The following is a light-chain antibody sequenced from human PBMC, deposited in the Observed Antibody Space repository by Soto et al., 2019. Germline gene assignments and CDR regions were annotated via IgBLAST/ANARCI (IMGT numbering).Light chain of an antibody. CDR2: WAS. Sequence: DIVLTQSPDSLAVSLGERATINCKSSQSVLYSSNNKNYLAWYQQKPGQPPKLLIYWASTRESGVPDRFSGSGSGTDFTLTITSLQAEDVAVYYCQQYHNLPLTFGGGTNVEIK. CDR1: QSVLYSSNNKNY. V-gene: IGKV4-1*01. CDR3: QQYHNLPLT. J-gene: IGKJ4*01.